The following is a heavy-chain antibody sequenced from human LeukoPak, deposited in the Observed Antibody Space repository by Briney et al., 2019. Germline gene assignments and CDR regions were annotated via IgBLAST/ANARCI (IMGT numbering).Heavy chain of an antibody. Sequence: GESLKISCKGSGYSFTNYWIGWVRQMPGKGLEWMGIIYPGDSETRYSPSFQGQVTISADKSISTAYLQWNSLKASDTAMYYCASCGPYYGSGSYYCGLNYWGQGALVTVSS. CDR3: ASCGPYYGSGSYYCGLNY. V-gene: IGHV5-51*01. CDR2: IYPGDSET. J-gene: IGHJ4*02. CDR1: GYSFTNYW. D-gene: IGHD3-10*01.